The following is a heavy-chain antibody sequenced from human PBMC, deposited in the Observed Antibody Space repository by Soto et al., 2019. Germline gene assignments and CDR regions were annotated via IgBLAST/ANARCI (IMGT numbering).Heavy chain of an antibody. CDR1: GGSFSGYY. CDR3: AGGRGWTYWYFDL. V-gene: IGHV4-34*01. Sequence: QVQLQQWGAGLLKPSETLSLTCAVYGGSFSGYYWSWIRQPPGKGLEWIGEINHSGSTNYNPSLTSRGTISVDTSKNQCSLKLSSVTAAGTAVYYCAGGRGWTYWYFDLWGRGTLVTVSS. D-gene: IGHD6-19*01. CDR2: INHSGST. J-gene: IGHJ2*01.